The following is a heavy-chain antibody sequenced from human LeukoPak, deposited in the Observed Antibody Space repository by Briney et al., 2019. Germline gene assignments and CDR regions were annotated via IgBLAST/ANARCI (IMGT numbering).Heavy chain of an antibody. CDR3: ARDTKDY. CDR2: ISTTGDRI. Sequence: GGSLRLSCEASGFTFSSYSMNWVRQAPGKGLEWISYISTTGDRIQYADSVKGRFTISRDNAKNSLYLQMNSLRAEDTAVYYCARDTKDYWGQGTLVTVSS. D-gene: IGHD2-8*01. V-gene: IGHV3-48*04. J-gene: IGHJ4*02. CDR1: GFTFSSYS.